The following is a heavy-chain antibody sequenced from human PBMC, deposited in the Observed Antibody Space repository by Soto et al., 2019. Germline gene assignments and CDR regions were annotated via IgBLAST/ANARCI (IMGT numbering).Heavy chain of an antibody. V-gene: IGHV3-53*01. CDR3: ARGLGRAYYDTSSYFHLDY. CDR1: GFTVSSNS. D-gene: IGHD3-22*01. J-gene: IGHJ4*02. CDR2: IYSGGST. Sequence: EVPLVESGGGLIQPGGSLRLSCAVSGFTVSSNSMTWVRQGPGKGLEGVSVIYSGGSTKFADSVKGRFTISRDNSKNTLYLQMNSLRAEDTAVYYCARGLGRAYYDTSSYFHLDYWGQGTLVTVSS.